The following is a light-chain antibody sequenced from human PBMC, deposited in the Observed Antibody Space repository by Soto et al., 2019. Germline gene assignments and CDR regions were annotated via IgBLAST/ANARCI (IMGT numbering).Light chain of an antibody. J-gene: IGLJ1*01. V-gene: IGLV1-40*01. CDR3: QSYDSSLRGYV. Sequence: QSVLAQPPSVSGAPGQRVTISCTGSSSKIGAGYDVKWYQQLPGTAPKLLLYGNNNGPSGVPDRFSGSKSDTSASLAITGLQAEDEADYYCQSYDSSLRGYVFGAGTKVTVL. CDR2: GNN. CDR1: SSKIGAGYD.